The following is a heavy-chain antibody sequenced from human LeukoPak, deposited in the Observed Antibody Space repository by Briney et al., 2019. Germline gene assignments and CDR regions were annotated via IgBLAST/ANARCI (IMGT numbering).Heavy chain of an antibody. D-gene: IGHD6-19*01. CDR1: GFIFDDYG. J-gene: IGHJ4*02. CDR3: AKDHLPGIVVADRDY. V-gene: IGHV3-23*01. CDR2: ISGSGGTT. Sequence: GGSLRLSCAASGFIFDDYGMSWVRQAPGKGLEWVSGISGSGGTTYYADSVKGRFTISRDNSKSTLYLQINSPRAEDTAVYYCAKDHLPGIVVADRDYWGQGTLVTVSS.